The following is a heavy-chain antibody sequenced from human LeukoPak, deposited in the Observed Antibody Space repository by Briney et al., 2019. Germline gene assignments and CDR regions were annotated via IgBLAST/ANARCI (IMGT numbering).Heavy chain of an antibody. CDR1: GASISGYY. J-gene: IGHJ6*02. CDR3: ARGLGYYGSGSKSYGMDV. D-gene: IGHD3-10*01. V-gene: IGHV4-59*08. Sequence: SETLSLTCTVSGASISGYYWSWIRQPPGQRLEWIGYITDSESTNYNPSLRSRVTISVDTSKNQFSLKLSSVTAADTAVYYCARGLGYYGSGSKSYGMDVWGQGTTVTVSS. CDR2: ITDSEST.